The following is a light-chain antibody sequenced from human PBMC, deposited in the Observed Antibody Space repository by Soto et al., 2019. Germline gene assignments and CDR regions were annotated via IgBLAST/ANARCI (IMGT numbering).Light chain of an antibody. Sequence: EFVLTQSPGTLSLSPGERATLSCRASQTVRNNYLAWYQQKPGQAPRLLIYDASSRATGIPDRFSGGGSGTDFILIISRLEPEDFAVYYCQQFSSYPLTFGGGTKVELK. CDR3: QQFSSYPLT. V-gene: IGKV3-20*01. CDR2: DAS. J-gene: IGKJ4*01. CDR1: QTVRNNY.